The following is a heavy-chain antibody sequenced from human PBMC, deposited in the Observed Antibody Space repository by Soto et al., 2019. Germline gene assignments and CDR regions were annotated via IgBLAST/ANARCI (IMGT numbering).Heavy chain of an antibody. CDR1: GYTFSSIG. Sequence: SVKVSCKTSGYTFSSIGSSWVRQAPGQGLEWMGGIIPIFGTANYAQKFQGRVTITADESTSTAYMELSSLRSEDTAVYYCARGPGYCSGGSCYSIHFDYWGQGTLVTVSS. V-gene: IGHV1-69*13. J-gene: IGHJ4*02. D-gene: IGHD2-15*01. CDR2: IIPIFGTA. CDR3: ARGPGYCSGGSCYSIHFDY.